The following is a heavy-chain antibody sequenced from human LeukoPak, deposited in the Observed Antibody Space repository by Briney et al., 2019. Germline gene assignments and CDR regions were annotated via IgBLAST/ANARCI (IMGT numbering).Heavy chain of an antibody. CDR1: GYTFTGYY. CDR2: INPNSGGT. Sequence: ASVKVSCKVSGYTFTGYYMHWVRQAPGQGLEWMGWINPNSGGTNYAQKFQGRVTMTRDTSISTAYMELSRLRSDDTAVYYCASGGATLLRGDDAFDIWGQGTMVTVSS. D-gene: IGHD1-26*01. J-gene: IGHJ3*02. V-gene: IGHV1-2*02. CDR3: ASGGATLLRGDDAFDI.